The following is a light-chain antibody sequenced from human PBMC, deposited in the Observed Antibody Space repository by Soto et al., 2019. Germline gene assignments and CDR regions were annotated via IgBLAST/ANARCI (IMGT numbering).Light chain of an antibody. CDR2: DVT. CDR3: CSYTGSYSV. J-gene: IGLJ3*02. Sequence: QSVLTQPRSVSGSPGQSVAISCTGIGGFAFVSWYQQYPGKAPKLMIYDVTNRPSGVPDRFSASKSGDTASLTISGLQAEDEADSYCCSYTGSYSVFGGGTKLTVL. CDR1: GGFAF. V-gene: IGLV2-11*01.